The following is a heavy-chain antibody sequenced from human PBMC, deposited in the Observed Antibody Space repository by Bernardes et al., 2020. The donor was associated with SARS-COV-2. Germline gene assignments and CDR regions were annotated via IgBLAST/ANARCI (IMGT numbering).Heavy chain of an antibody. CDR2: IYYSGST. J-gene: IGHJ6*02. D-gene: IGHD3-3*01. CDR1: GGSISNYY. CDR3: ARMFTLFGVLTNLYGMDL. V-gene: IGHV4-59*01. Sequence: SETLSLTCSVSGGSISNYYWNWIRQPPGKGLEWIGYIYYSGSTSYNPSLKSRVTISVDTSKNQFSLNLGSVTAADTAVYYCARMFTLFGVLTNLYGMDLWGQGTTVTVSS.